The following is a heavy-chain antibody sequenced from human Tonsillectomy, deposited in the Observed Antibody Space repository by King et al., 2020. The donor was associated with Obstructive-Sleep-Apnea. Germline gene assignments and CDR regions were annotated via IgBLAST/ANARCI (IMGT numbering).Heavy chain of an antibody. Sequence: VQLVESGGGVVQPGRSLRLSCAASGFTFSSYGMHWVRQAPGKGLEWVAVIWYDGSNKYYADSVKGRFTISRDNSKNTLYLQMNSLRAEDTAVYYCAKGSIAAAGTVVYWGQGTLVTVSS. CDR1: GFTFSSYG. CDR2: IWYDGSNK. V-gene: IGHV3-33*06. D-gene: IGHD6-13*01. CDR3: AKGSIAAAGTVVY. J-gene: IGHJ4*02.